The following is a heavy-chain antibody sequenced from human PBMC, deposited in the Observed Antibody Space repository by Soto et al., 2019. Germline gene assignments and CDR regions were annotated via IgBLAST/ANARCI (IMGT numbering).Heavy chain of an antibody. CDR3: TTDPFAKVPAAMDRAVDY. CDR1: GFTFINAW. J-gene: IGHJ4*02. Sequence: SLRLSCAASGFTFINAWMSWVRQAPGKGLEWVGRIKSKTDGGTTDYAAPVKCRFTISRDDSKNTLYLQMNSLKTEDTAVYYCTTDPFAKVPAAMDRAVDYWGQGTLVTVSS. D-gene: IGHD2-2*01. V-gene: IGHV3-15*01. CDR2: IKSKTDGGTT.